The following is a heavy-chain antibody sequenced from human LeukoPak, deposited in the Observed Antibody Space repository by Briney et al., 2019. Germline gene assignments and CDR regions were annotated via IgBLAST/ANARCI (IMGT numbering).Heavy chain of an antibody. V-gene: IGHV1-2*02. CDR2: INPNSGGT. CDR1: GYTFTGYY. Sequence: PGASVKVSCKASGYTFTGYYMHWVRQAPGQGLEWMGWINPNSGGTNYAQKFQGRVTMTRDTSISTAYMEVSSLRSDDTAVYYCARVEPTATTGDLFDYWGQGTLVSVSS. CDR3: ARVEPTATTGDLFDY. D-gene: IGHD4-17*01. J-gene: IGHJ4*02.